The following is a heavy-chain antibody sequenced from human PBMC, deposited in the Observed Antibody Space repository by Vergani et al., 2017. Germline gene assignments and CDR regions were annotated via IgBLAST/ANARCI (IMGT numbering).Heavy chain of an antibody. CDR3: AKGIGRWLHGEMEGD. D-gene: IGHD5-24*01. Sequence: EVQLVESGGGLVQPGRSLRLSCAASGFTFDDYAMHWVRQAPGKGLEWVSGISWNSGSIGYADSVKGRFTISRDNAKNSLYLQMNSLRAEDTALYYCAKGIGRWLHGEMEGDWGQGTLVTVSS. J-gene: IGHJ4*02. CDR1: GFTFDDYA. V-gene: IGHV3-9*01. CDR2: ISWNSGSI.